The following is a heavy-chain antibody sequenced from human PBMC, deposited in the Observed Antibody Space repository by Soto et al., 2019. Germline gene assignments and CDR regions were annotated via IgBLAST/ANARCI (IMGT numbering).Heavy chain of an antibody. D-gene: IGHD3-9*01. Sequence: TSETLSLTCAVYGGSFSGYYWSWIRQPLGKGLEWIGEINHSGSTNYNPSLKSRVTISVDTSKNQFSLKLSSVTAADTAVYYCARVERFDWLLGYWGQGTLVTVS. J-gene: IGHJ4*02. CDR2: INHSGST. CDR1: GGSFSGYY. CDR3: ARVERFDWLLGY. V-gene: IGHV4-34*01.